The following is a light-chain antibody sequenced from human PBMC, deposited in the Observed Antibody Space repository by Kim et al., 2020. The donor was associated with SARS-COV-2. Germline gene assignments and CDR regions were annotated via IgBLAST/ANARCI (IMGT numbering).Light chain of an antibody. V-gene: IGLV3-19*01. CDR3: NSRDSSGHHWM. Sequence: SSELTQDPAVSVALGQTVRITCQGVSLTRYYPSWYQQKPGQAPIVVIYGENTWPSGIPDRFSGSSSGNTASLTITGAQAEDEADYYCNSRDSSGHHWMFG. CDR1: SLTRYY. J-gene: IGLJ3*02. CDR2: GEN.